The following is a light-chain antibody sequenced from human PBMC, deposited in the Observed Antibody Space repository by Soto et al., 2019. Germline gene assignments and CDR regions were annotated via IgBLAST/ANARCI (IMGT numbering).Light chain of an antibody. V-gene: IGKV1-39*01. J-gene: IGKJ5*01. Sequence: DIQMTQSPSSLSASVGDRVSITCGASQSISFSLNRYQHPPGKAHQVLIYAASNLQSGVPSRFSGSGSGADFTLSISSLQPEDFATYYCQQSYSMPITFGQGPRLEN. CDR3: QQSYSMPIT. CDR1: QSISFS. CDR2: AAS.